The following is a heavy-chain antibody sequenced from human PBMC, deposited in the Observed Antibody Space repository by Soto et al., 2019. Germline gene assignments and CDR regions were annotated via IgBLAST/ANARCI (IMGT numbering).Heavy chain of an antibody. CDR2: IKSKTDGGTT. V-gene: IGHV3-15*07. CDR3: TTEKKDYDFWSGYPIYGMDV. D-gene: IGHD3-3*01. J-gene: IGHJ6*02. CDR1: GFTFSNAW. Sequence: GGSLRLSCAASGFTFSNAWMNWVRQAPGKGLEWVGRIKSKTDGGTTDYAAPVKGRFTISRDDSKNTLYLQMNSLKTEDTAVYYCTTEKKDYDFWSGYPIYGMDVWGQGTTVTVSS.